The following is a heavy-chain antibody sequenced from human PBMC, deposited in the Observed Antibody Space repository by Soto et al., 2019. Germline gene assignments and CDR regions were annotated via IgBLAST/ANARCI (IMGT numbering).Heavy chain of an antibody. V-gene: IGHV4-59*01. CDR3: ARVREMTMEGGCFDP. CDR2: IYYSGST. Sequence: QVQLQESGPGLVKPSETLSLTCTVSGASISDTYWNWVRQPPGKGLEWIGFIYYSGSTSYNPSLKSRVTISVDTSKSQFSLNLNSVTAADTAVYYCARVREMTMEGGCFDPWGQGTLVTVSS. CDR1: GASISDTY. J-gene: IGHJ5*02. D-gene: IGHD3-10*01.